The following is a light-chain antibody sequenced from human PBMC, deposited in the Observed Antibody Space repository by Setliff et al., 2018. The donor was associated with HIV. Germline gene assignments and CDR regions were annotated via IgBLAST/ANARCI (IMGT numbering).Light chain of an antibody. CDR1: TSDIGSYNL. V-gene: IGLV2-23*02. Sequence: QSVLTQPASVSGSPGQSITISCSGNTSDIGSYNLVSWYQQHPGKAPRLTIFEVNKRASGVSPRFSGSKSGNTASLTISGLQAEDEADYYCCSYAGSDAFEVFGTGTKVTVL. J-gene: IGLJ1*01. CDR2: EVN. CDR3: CSYAGSDAFEV.